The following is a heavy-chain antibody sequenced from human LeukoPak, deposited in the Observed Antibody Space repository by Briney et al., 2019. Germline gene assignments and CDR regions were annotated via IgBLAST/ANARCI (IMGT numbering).Heavy chain of an antibody. V-gene: IGHV1-69*13. CDR1: GGTFSSYA. Sequence: SVKVSCKASGGTFSSYAISWVRQAPGQGLEWMGGIIPILGTANYAQKFQGRVTITADESTSTAYMELSSLRSEDTAVYYCANRRGGRDILTGYYAEDAFDIWGQGTMVTVSS. CDR3: ANRRGGRDILTGYYAEDAFDI. J-gene: IGHJ3*02. D-gene: IGHD3-9*01. CDR2: IIPILGTA.